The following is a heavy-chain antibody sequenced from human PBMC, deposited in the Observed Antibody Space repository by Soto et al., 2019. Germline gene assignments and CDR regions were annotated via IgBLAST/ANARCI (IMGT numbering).Heavy chain of an antibody. J-gene: IGHJ1*01. CDR1: GFTFSNYG. D-gene: IGHD4-17*01. Sequence: QVQLVESGGGVVQPGRSLRLSCAASGFTFSNYGMHWVRQAPGKGLEWVAVISYHGRDKYYADSVKGRFTISRDNSKNKLYLQMDSLRAEDTAVYYCAKDHLTTTVTTVSYCGQGTLVTVSS. CDR2: ISYHGRDK. CDR3: AKDHLTTTVTTVSY. V-gene: IGHV3-30*18.